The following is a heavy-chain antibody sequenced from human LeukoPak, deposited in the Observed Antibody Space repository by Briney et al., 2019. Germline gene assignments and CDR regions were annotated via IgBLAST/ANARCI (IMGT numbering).Heavy chain of an antibody. D-gene: IGHD2-15*01. CDR2: INRDGSRK. V-gene: IGHV3-74*01. CDR3: VREQICIGASCYLHAFES. J-gene: IGHJ3*02. Sequence: AESLRLSCAADGLSFSIYWTHWVRQPPGKGLVWASRINRDGSRKNYADSAKGRSTISRDNAKNQLYLQMNSRRADDTAVYYCVREQICIGASCYLHAFESCGQGTVVTVSS. CDR1: GLSFSIYW.